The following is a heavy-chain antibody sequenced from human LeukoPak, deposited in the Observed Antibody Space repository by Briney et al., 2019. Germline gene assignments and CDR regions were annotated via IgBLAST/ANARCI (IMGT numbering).Heavy chain of an antibody. J-gene: IGHJ6*03. Sequence: SVKVSCKASGGTFSSYAISWVRQAPGQGLEWMGRIIPIFGTADYAQKFQGRVTITTDESTSTAYMELSSLRSEDTAVYYCARGLRYFDWSSSRAYYYYMDVWGKGTTVTVSS. D-gene: IGHD3-9*01. CDR3: ARGLRYFDWSSSRAYYYYMDV. V-gene: IGHV1-69*05. CDR2: IIPIFGTA. CDR1: GGTFSSYA.